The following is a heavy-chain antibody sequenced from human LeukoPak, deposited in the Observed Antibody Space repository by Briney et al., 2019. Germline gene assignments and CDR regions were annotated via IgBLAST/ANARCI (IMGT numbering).Heavy chain of an antibody. CDR1: GFTVSSNY. V-gene: IGHV3-53*05. J-gene: IGHJ4*02. Sequence: GGSLRLSCAASGFTVSSNYMSWVRQAPGKGLEWVSVIYSGGSTYYADSVKGRFTISRDNSKNTLYLQMGSLRAEDMAVYYCARERANCHFDYWGQGTLVTVSS. CDR3: ARERANCHFDY. CDR2: IYSGGST. D-gene: IGHD4/OR15-4a*01.